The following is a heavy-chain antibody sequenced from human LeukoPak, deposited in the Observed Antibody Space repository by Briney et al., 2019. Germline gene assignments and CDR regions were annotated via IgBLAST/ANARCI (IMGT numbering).Heavy chain of an antibody. CDR1: GGTFSSYA. V-gene: IGHV1-69*04. CDR2: IIPILGIA. D-gene: IGHD1-26*01. Sequence: GASVKVSCKASGGTFSSYAISWARQAPGQGLEWMGRIIPILGIANYAQKFQGRVTITADKSTSTAYMELSSLRSEDTAVYYCARELSGSSPFYYYYGMDVWGQGTTVTVSS. CDR3: ARELSGSSPFYYYYGMDV. J-gene: IGHJ6*02.